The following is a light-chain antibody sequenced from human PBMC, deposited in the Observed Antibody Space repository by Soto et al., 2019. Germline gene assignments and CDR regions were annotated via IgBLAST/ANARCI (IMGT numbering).Light chain of an antibody. CDR1: QSISNW. V-gene: IGKV1-5*01. J-gene: IGKJ1*01. CDR2: HAS. CDR3: QQYNSYS. Sequence: DIQMTQSTSTLPASVGDRVTITCRASQSISNWLAWYQPKPGTAPKVLIYHASNLQSGVPSRFSGSGSGTEFHLTIRSLQPDDMATYYCQQYNSYSFGQRTKVEFK.